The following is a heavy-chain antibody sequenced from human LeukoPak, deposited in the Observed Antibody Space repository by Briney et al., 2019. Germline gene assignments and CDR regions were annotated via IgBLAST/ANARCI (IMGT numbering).Heavy chain of an antibody. Sequence: GASVKVSCKASGYTFTTYAMNWVRQAPGQGLEWMGWINTHTGNPTYAQGFTRRFVFSLDTSVSTTYLQISGLKAEDTAVYYCVRDRDYGTFDYWGQGTLVTASS. CDR3: VRDRDYGTFDY. CDR2: INTHTGNP. V-gene: IGHV7-4-1*02. J-gene: IGHJ4*02. D-gene: IGHD4-17*01. CDR1: GYTFTTYA.